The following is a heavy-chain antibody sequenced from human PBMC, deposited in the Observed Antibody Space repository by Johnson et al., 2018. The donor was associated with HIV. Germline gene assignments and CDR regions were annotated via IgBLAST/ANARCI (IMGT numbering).Heavy chain of an antibody. CDR1: GFTVSSNY. V-gene: IGHV3-66*01. CDR2: IYSGGST. Sequence: VQLVESGGGVVQPGRSLRLSCAASGFTVSSNYMSWVRQAPGKGLEWVSVIYSGGSTYYADSVKGRFTISRDNAKNTLYLQMNSLRAEDTAVYYCARDFIGIAGRRAFDIWGQGTMVTVSS. J-gene: IGHJ3*02. D-gene: IGHD6-13*01. CDR3: ARDFIGIAGRRAFDI.